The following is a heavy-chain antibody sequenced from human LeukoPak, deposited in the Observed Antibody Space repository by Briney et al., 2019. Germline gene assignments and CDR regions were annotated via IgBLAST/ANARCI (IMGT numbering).Heavy chain of an antibody. Sequence: GGSLRLSCAASGFTVSSNYMSWVRQAPGKGLEWVSVIYSGGSTYYADSVKGRFTISRDNAKNSLYLQMNSLRAEDTAVYYCAMSPGAAFDIWGQGTMVTVSS. CDR3: AMSPGAAFDI. V-gene: IGHV3-53*01. CDR1: GFTVSSNY. J-gene: IGHJ3*02. CDR2: IYSGGST. D-gene: IGHD3-10*01.